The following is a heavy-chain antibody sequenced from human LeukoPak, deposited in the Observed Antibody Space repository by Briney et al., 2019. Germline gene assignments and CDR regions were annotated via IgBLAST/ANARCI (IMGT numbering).Heavy chain of an antibody. CDR2: IYTSGDT. Sequence: PSETLSLTCTVSGGSFSSRPYYWSWIRQPAGKGLEWIGRIYTSGDTDYNPSLKSRVTISVDTSKNQFSLKMSSVTAADTAVYYCARDGYSGNDGLWGQGTLVTVSS. J-gene: IGHJ4*02. CDR1: GGSFSSRPYY. D-gene: IGHD5-12*01. V-gene: IGHV4-61*02. CDR3: ARDGYSGNDGL.